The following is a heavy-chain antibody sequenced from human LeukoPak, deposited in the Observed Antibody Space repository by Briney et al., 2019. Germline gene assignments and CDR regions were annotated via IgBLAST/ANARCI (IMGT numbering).Heavy chain of an antibody. V-gene: IGHV3-74*01. J-gene: IGHJ3*02. CDR2: INSDGSST. Sequence: GGSLRLSCAASGFTFSSYWMHWVRQAPGKGLVWVSRINSDGSSTSYADSVKGRFTISRDNAKNTLCLQMNSLRAEDTAVYYCARLLGYCSSTSCSDAFDIWGQGTMVTVSS. CDR3: ARLLGYCSSTSCSDAFDI. CDR1: GFTFSSYW. D-gene: IGHD2-2*01.